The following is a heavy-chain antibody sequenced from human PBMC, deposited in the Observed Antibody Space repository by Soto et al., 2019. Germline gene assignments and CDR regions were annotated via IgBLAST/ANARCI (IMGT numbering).Heavy chain of an antibody. Sequence: QAQLVESGGGVVQPGRSLRLSCAASGFAFSSYGMHWVRQAPGTGLEWVGVISYDGSLQHYADSVKGRFTISRDNSKNMVLLQMSSLGAEDTAVYYCVSDRGYGHASVPYSWGQGTLVSVSS. CDR3: VSDRGYGHASVPYS. CDR2: ISYDGSLQ. CDR1: GFAFSSYG. V-gene: IGHV3-30*03. J-gene: IGHJ4*02. D-gene: IGHD5-18*01.